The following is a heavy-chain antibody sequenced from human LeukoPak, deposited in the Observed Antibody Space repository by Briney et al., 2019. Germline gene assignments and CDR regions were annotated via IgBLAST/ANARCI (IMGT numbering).Heavy chain of an antibody. D-gene: IGHD5-12*01. Sequence: PSETLSLTCTVSGGSISSSSYYWGWIRQPPGKGLEWIGSIYYSGSPYYNPSLKSRVTISVDTSKNQFSLRLTSVTAADTAVYYCARCRTRVDIVTDWGQGTLVTVSS. J-gene: IGHJ4*02. CDR2: IYYSGSP. CDR1: GGSISSSSYY. CDR3: ARCRTRVDIVTD. V-gene: IGHV4-39*07.